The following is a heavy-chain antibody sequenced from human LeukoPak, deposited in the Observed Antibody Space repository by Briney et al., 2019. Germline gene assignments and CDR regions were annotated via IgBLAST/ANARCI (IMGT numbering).Heavy chain of an antibody. CDR1: GYTFTGYY. Sequence: ASVKVSCKASGYTFTGYYMHWVRQAPGQGLEWMGWINPNSGGTNCAQKFQGRVTMTRDTSISTAYMELSRLRSDDTAVYYCARGDPVYCSSTSCRRKHFDYWGQGTLATVSS. D-gene: IGHD2-2*01. J-gene: IGHJ4*02. V-gene: IGHV1-2*02. CDR3: ARGDPVYCSSTSCRRKHFDY. CDR2: INPNSGGT.